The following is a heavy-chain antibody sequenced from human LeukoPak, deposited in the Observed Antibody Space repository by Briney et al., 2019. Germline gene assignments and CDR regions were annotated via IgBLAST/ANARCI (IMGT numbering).Heavy chain of an antibody. J-gene: IGHJ6*02. CDR3: GREGDFYGGRDYSVDV. CDR2: IYYSGST. CDR1: GGSISSGGYY. V-gene: IGHV4-31*03. Sequence: SQTLSLTCTVSGGSISSGGYYWSWIRQHPGKGLEWIGYIYYSGSTYYNPSLKSRVTISVDTSKNQFSLKLSSVTAADTAVYYCGREGDFYGGRDYSVDVWGQGTTVTVSS. D-gene: IGHD3-10*01.